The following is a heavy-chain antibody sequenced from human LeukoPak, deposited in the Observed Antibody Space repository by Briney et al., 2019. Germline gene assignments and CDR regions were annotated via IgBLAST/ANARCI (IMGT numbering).Heavy chain of an antibody. D-gene: IGHD2-2*01. V-gene: IGHV3-30-3*01. CDR2: TSSDGTVK. CDR1: GFTFSSYA. CDR3: ARDPVPAAARHFDY. Sequence: GRSLRLSCAASGFTFSSYAMHWVRQAPGKGLEWGAVTSSDGTVKYYPDSVKGRFTISRDNSKNTLYLQVNSLRPEDTGVYYCARDPVPAAARHFDYWGQGTLVTVSS. J-gene: IGHJ4*01.